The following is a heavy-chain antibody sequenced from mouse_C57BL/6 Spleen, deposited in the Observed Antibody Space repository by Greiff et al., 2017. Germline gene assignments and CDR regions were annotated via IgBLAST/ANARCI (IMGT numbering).Heavy chain of an antibody. CDR2: ISYDGSN. Sequence: DVKLQESGPGLVKPSQSLSLTCSVTGYSITSGYYWNWIRQFPGNKLEWMGYISYDGSNNYNPSLKNRISITRDTSKNQFFLKLNSVTTEDTATYYCAPVYSYWYFDGWGTGTTVTVSS. J-gene: IGHJ1*03. D-gene: IGHD2-1*01. V-gene: IGHV3-6*01. CDR1: GYSITSGYY. CDR3: APVYSYWYFDG.